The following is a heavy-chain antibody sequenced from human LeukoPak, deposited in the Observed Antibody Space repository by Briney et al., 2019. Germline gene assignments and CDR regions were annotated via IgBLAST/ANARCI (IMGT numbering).Heavy chain of an antibody. J-gene: IGHJ4*02. CDR2: ISYDGSNK. CDR3: AKARGELCFDY. CDR1: GFTFSSYA. Sequence: GGSLRLSCAASGFTFSSYAMHWVRQAPGKGLEWVAVISYDGSNKYYADSVKGRFTISRDNSKNTLYLQMNSLRAEDTAVYYCAKARGELCFDYWGQGTLVTVSS. V-gene: IGHV3-30-3*01. D-gene: IGHD1-26*01.